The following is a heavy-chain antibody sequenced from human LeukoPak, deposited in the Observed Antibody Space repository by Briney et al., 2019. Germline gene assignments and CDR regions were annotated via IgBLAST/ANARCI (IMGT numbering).Heavy chain of an antibody. CDR1: GGSISSGSYY. CDR3: ARDSPSGAPLG. CDR2: IYTSGST. D-gene: IGHD4-17*01. Sequence: SQTLSLTCTVSGGSISSGSYYWSRIRQPAGKGLEWIGRIYTSGSTNYNPSLKSRVTISVDTSKNQFSLKLSSVTAADTAVYYCARDSPSGAPLGWGQGTLVTVSS. V-gene: IGHV4-61*02. J-gene: IGHJ4*02.